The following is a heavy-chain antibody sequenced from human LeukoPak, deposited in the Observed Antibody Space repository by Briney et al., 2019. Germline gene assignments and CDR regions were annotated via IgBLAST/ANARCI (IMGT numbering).Heavy chain of an antibody. CDR1: GFQFNTYW. CDR3: ARDVGRFCTRGSCFSDV. CDR2: IKEDGSET. V-gene: IGHV3-7*05. D-gene: IGHD2-15*01. Sequence: GGSLRLSCAGSGFQFNTYWISWIRQAPGKGLQWLGNIKEDGSETYYVGSLKGRLTISRDNAKNSSFLEMSSLGVEDTAVYYCARDVGRFCTRGSCFSDVWGQGTLVTVSS. J-gene: IGHJ1*01.